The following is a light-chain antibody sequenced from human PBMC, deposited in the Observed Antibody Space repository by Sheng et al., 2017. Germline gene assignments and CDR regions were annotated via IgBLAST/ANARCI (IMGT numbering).Light chain of an antibody. CDR3: AAWDDSVTGPV. CDR1: SSNIGRNT. CDR2: SNN. Sequence: QSVLTQPPSAFGTPGQRVTLSCSGSSSNIGRNTVDWYQQLPGTAPKLLIYSNNQRPSGVPDRFSGSKSGTSASLAISGLQSEDEADYYCAAWDDSVTGPVFGGGTKLTVL. V-gene: IGLV1-44*01. J-gene: IGLJ2*01.